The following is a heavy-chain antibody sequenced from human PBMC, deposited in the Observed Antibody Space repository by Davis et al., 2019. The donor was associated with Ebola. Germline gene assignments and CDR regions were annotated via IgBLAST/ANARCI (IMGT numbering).Heavy chain of an antibody. CDR2: ISSSSSTI. J-gene: IGHJ5*02. D-gene: IGHD3-10*01. Sequence: GESLKISCAASGFTFSSYSMNWVRQAPGKGLEWVSYISSSSSTIYYADSVKGRFTISRDNAKNSLYLQMNGLRDEDTAVYYCARETRAGRRNWFDPWGQGTLVTVSS. CDR1: GFTFSSYS. V-gene: IGHV3-48*02. CDR3: ARETRAGRRNWFDP.